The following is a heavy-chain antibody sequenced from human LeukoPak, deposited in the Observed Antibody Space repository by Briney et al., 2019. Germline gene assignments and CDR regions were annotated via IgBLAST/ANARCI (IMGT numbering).Heavy chain of an antibody. J-gene: IGHJ3*02. V-gene: IGHV1-69*06. CDR2: IIPIFGTA. Sequence: SVKVSCKASGGTFSSYAISWVRQAPGQGLEWMGGIIPIFGTANYAQKFQGRVTITADKSTSTAYMELSSLRSEDTAVYYCAALDYYGSGRSYDAFDIWGQGTMVTVPS. D-gene: IGHD3-10*01. CDR1: GGTFSSYA. CDR3: AALDYYGSGRSYDAFDI.